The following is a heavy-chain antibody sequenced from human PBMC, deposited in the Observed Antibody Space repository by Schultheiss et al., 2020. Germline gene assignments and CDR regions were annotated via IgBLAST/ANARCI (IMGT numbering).Heavy chain of an antibody. CDR3: ARRGWQRYFDY. CDR1: GGSISSSSYY. V-gene: IGHV4-39*07. J-gene: IGHJ4*02. D-gene: IGHD6-25*01. Sequence: SETLSLTCTVSGGSISSSSYYWGWIRQPPGKGLEWIGSIYYSGSTYYNPSLKSRVTISVDTSKNQFSLKLRAVTAADTAVYYCARRGWQRYFDYWGQGTLVTVSS. CDR2: IYYSGST.